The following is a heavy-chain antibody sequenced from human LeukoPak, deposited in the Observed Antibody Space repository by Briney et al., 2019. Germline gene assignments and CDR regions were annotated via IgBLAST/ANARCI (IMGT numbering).Heavy chain of an antibody. D-gene: IGHD2-21*02. Sequence: GGSLRLSCVASGFSFSTYEMDWVRQAPGKGLEWVAYISTSGSSVYYADSLKGRFTVSRDNAKSSLFLQVDSLTVADTAVYYCARVGREVTTGYFDDWGQGTLVAVSS. CDR3: ARVGREVTTGYFDD. CDR1: GFSFSTYE. CDR2: ISTSGSSV. J-gene: IGHJ4*02. V-gene: IGHV3-48*03.